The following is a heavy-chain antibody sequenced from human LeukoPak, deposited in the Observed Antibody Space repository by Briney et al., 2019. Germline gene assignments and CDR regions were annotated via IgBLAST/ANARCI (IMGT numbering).Heavy chain of an antibody. CDR3: ARGDEGYSYGSFDY. J-gene: IGHJ4*02. D-gene: IGHD5-18*01. CDR2: IYHSGST. CDR1: GGSISSSNW. V-gene: IGHV4-4*02. Sequence: SETLSLTCAVSGGSISSSNWWSWVRQPPGKGLEWIGEIYHSGSTNYNPSLKSRVTISVDTSKNQFSLKLSSVTAADTAVYYCARGDEGYSYGSFDYWGQGTLVTVSS.